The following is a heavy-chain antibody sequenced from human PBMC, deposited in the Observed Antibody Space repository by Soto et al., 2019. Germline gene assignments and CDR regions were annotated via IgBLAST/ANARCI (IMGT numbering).Heavy chain of an antibody. CDR3: AREVWYRFDP. J-gene: IGHJ5*02. Sequence: GGSLRLSCVASGFTFSTYWMSWVRQAPGKGLEWVAYMSLDGSNKDYVDSVKGRFTISRDNARNSLYLQMNSLRAEDTAVYYCAREVWYRFDPWGQGTLVTVSS. CDR1: GFTFSTYW. V-gene: IGHV3-7*01. CDR2: MSLDGSNK. D-gene: IGHD6-13*01.